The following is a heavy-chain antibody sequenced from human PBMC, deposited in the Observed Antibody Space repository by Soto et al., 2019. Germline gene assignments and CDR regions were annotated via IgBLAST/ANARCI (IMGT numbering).Heavy chain of an antibody. V-gene: IGHV3-48*03. CDR1: GFNVGDYE. J-gene: IGHJ6*02. Sequence: LRLSCAASGFNVGDYEMNWVRQAPGKGLEWISMITSGGTVFYYADSVRGRFAVSRDDTENSLHLQMNSLRVEDTAMYYCARGRYALGVWGQGTTVTVSS. D-gene: IGHD3-9*01. CDR3: ARGRYALGV. CDR2: ITSGGTVF.